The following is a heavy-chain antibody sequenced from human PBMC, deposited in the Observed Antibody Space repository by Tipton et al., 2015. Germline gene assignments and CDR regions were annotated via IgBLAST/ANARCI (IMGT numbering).Heavy chain of an antibody. CDR2: IYYSGST. CDR1: GASISSGGYY. V-gene: IGHV4-31*03. CDR3: ATIFRYGMDV. D-gene: IGHD2/OR15-2a*01. Sequence: TLSLTCTVSGASISSGGYYWSWIRQHPGKGLEWIGYIYYSGSTYYNPSLKSRLAISLHTSENQFSLQLTSVTAADTAVYYCATIFRYGMDVWGQGTTVTVSS. J-gene: IGHJ6*02.